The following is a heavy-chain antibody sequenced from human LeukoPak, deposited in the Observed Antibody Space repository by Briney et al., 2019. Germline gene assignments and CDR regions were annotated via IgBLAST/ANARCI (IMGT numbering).Heavy chain of an antibody. J-gene: IGHJ4*02. V-gene: IGHV3-30*02. D-gene: IGHD1-1*01. CDR2: IRYDGSNK. Sequence: PGGSLRLSCAASGFTFSSYGMHWVRQAPGKGLEWVAFIRYDGSNKYYADSVKGRFTISRDNSKNTLYLQMNSLRAEDTAVYYCAKDPVHTPSGYFDYWGQGTLVTVSS. CDR3: AKDPVHTPSGYFDY. CDR1: GFTFSSYG.